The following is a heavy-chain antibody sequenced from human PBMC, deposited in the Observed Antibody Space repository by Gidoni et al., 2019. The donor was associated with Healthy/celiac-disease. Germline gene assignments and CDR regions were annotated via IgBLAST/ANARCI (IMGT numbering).Heavy chain of an antibody. CDR2: ISGSGGST. CDR1: GFTFSSYA. Sequence: EVQLLESGGGLVQPGGSLRLSCAASGFTFSSYAMSWVRQAPGQGLEWVAAISGSGGSTYYADSVKGRFTISRDNSKNTLYLQMNSLRAEDTAVYYCAKDRVSANRGVLDYWGQGTLVTVSS. J-gene: IGHJ4*02. CDR3: AKDRVSANRGVLDY. V-gene: IGHV3-23*01. D-gene: IGHD3-10*01.